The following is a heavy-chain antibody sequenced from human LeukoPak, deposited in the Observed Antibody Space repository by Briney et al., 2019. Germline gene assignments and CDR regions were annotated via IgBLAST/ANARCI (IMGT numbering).Heavy chain of an antibody. CDR1: GGSISSYY. Sequence: SETLSLTCTVSGGSISSYYWSGIRQPPGKGLEWIGYIYYSGSTNYNPSLKSRVTISVDTSKNQFSLKLSSVTPADTPVYYCARGRSGSRPGDYWGQGTLVTVSS. CDR2: IYYSGST. CDR3: ARGRSGSRPGDY. V-gene: IGHV4-59*01. J-gene: IGHJ4*02. D-gene: IGHD1-26*01.